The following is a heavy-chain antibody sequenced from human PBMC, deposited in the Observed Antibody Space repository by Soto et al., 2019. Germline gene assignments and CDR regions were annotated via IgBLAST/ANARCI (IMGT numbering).Heavy chain of an antibody. CDR2: ISPYTGNT. V-gene: IGHV1-18*01. CDR1: GYIFVNYG. J-gene: IGHJ6*02. D-gene: IGHD3-16*01. Sequence: QVQLVRSGDEVKKPGASVKVSCKASGYIFVNYGIAWVRQAPGQGLEWMGWISPYTGNTHSASKVQGRLTMTTDTSTSTAYMDLVSLTSDDTAVYYCVMVDNYVTPTPQDVWGQGTTVTVSS. CDR3: VMVDNYVTPTPQDV.